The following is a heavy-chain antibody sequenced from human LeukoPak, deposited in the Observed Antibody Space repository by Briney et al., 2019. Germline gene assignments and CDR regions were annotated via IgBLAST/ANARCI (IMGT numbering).Heavy chain of an antibody. CDR1: GFTFGDYA. D-gene: IGHD3-9*01. J-gene: IGHJ4*02. V-gene: IGHV3-49*04. Sequence: GGSLRLSCTASGFTFGDYAMSWVRQAPGKGLEWVGFIGSKAYGGTTEYAASVKGRFTISRDDSKSIAYLQMNSLKTEDTAVYYCTSTNVLRYFDWLPFLGYWGQGTLVTVSS. CDR2: IGSKAYGGTT. CDR3: TSTNVLRYFDWLPFLGY.